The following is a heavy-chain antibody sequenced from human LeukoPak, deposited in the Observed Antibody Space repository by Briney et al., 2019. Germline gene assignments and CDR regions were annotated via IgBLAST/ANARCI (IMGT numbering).Heavy chain of an antibody. J-gene: IGHJ6*03. CDR1: GGSISSSSYY. D-gene: IGHD3-22*01. V-gene: IGHV4-39*07. CDR2: INYSGST. CDR3: AREYDSSGYTTGYYYYMDV. Sequence: SETLSLTCIVSGGSISSSSYYWDWIRQPPGKGLEWIGSINYSGSTYYNPSLKSRVTISVDTSKNQFSLKLSSVTAADTAVYYCAREYDSSGYTTGYYYYMDVWGKGTTVTVSS.